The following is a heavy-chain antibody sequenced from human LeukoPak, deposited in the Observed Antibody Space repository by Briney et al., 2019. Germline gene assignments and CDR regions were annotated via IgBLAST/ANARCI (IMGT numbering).Heavy chain of an antibody. CDR2: IYSSGSA. D-gene: IGHD3-22*01. V-gene: IGHV4-59*08. Sequence: SETLSLTCTVSGSSINNNFWTWIRQPPGKGLEWIGYIYSSGSANYNPSIKSRVITSGDTSKNQISLKLTSVTAADTAVYFCARHRDYYDTWGRGTLVTVSS. CDR1: GSSINNNF. J-gene: IGHJ4*01. CDR3: ARHRDYYDT.